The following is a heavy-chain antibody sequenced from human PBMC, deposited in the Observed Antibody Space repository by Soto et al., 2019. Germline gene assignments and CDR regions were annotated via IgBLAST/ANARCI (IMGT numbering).Heavy chain of an antibody. D-gene: IGHD2-8*02. V-gene: IGHV4-61*08. CDR2: IYYSGST. CDR1: GGSISDNDYY. CDR3: ARALVAPLFDY. Sequence: LTCTVSGGSISDNDYYWSWIRQPPGKGLEWIGYIYYSGSTNYNPSLKSRVTISVDTSKNQFSLKLSSVTAADTAVYYCARALVAPLFDYWGQGTLVTVSS. J-gene: IGHJ4*02.